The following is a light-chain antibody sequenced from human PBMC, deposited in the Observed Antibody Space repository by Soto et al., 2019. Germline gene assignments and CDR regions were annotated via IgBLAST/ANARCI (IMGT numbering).Light chain of an antibody. CDR1: QSISSW. CDR3: LQHNSYPT. V-gene: IGKV1-5*01. CDR2: AAS. Sequence: DIQMTQSPSTLYASAGDRVTITCRAIQSISSWLAWYQQKPGKAPKRLIYAASSLQSGVPSRFSGSGSGTEFTLTISSLQPEDFATYYCLQHNSYPTFGQGTKVDI. J-gene: IGKJ1*01.